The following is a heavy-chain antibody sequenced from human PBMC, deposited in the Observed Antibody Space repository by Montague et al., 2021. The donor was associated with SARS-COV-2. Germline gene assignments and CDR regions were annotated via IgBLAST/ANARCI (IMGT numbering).Heavy chain of an antibody. CDR3: AGRVTRDAFDV. D-gene: IGHD1-1*01. J-gene: IGHJ3*01. CDR2: KHYRGAS. Sequence: SETLSLTCIVSGGSINGSTYYWACIRHPRGKGLEWIGLKHYRGASSSDPPLRSRVTISADTTRNQFNLMLTSATAADMGLYYCAGRVTRDAFDVWGQGTMVTVSS. V-gene: IGHV4-39*01. CDR1: GGSINGSTYY.